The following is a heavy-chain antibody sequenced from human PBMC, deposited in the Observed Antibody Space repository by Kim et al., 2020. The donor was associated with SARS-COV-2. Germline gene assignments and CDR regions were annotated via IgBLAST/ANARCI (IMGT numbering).Heavy chain of an antibody. CDR3: AGPFYYDSI. D-gene: IGHD3-22*01. J-gene: IGHJ4*02. Sequence: GSTNSNPSLKTRVTISVDTSKNQFSLKLSSVTAADTAVYYCAGPFYYDSIWGQGTLVTVSS. V-gene: IGHV4-34*01. CDR2: GST.